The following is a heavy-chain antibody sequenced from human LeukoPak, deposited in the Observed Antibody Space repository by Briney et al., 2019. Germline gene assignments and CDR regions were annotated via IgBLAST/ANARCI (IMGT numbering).Heavy chain of an antibody. CDR3: ARSSSERPNWFDS. Sequence: GGSLRLSCAASGFTFSDYYMSWIRQAPGTGLEWVSYISSSSTYTDYADSVKGRFTISRDNAKNSLYLQMNSLRAEDTAVYYCARSSSERPNWFDSWGQGTLVTVSS. D-gene: IGHD3-10*01. CDR2: ISSSSTYT. V-gene: IGHV3-11*03. CDR1: GFTFSDYY. J-gene: IGHJ5*01.